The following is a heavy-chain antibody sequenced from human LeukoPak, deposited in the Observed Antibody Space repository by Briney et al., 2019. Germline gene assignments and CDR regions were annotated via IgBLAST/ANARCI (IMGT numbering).Heavy chain of an antibody. Sequence: SETLSLTCTVYGGSFSGYYWSWIRQPPGKGLEWIGEINHRGSSNYNPSLKSRVTISVDTSKNQFSLKLSSVIAADTAVYYCARPLGYCSSSSCPQPWFDPWGQGTLVTVSS. D-gene: IGHD2-2*01. CDR1: GGSFSGYY. J-gene: IGHJ5*02. CDR3: ARPLGYCSSSSCPQPWFDP. V-gene: IGHV4-34*01. CDR2: INHRGSS.